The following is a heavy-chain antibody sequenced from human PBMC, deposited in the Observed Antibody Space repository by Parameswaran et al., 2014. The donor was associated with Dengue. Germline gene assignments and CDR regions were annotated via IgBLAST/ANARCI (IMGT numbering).Heavy chain of an antibody. D-gene: IGHD3-9*01. Sequence: VRQAPGKGLEWIGSIYYSGSTYYNPSLKSRVTISVDTSKNQFSLKLSSVTAADTAVYYCARQRRLRYFDWNAKDAFDIWGQGTMVTVS. J-gene: IGHJ3*02. V-gene: IGHV4-39*01. CDR2: IYYSGST. CDR3: ARQRRLRYFDWNAKDAFDI.